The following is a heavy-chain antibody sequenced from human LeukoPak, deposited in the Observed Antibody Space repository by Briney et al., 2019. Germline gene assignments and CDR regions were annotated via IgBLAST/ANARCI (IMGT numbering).Heavy chain of an antibody. J-gene: IGHJ5*02. D-gene: IGHD4-17*01. CDR3: ARDYGLNWFDP. CDR1: GGSISSYY. V-gene: IGHV4-59*01. CDR2: IYYSGST. Sequence: SETLSLTCTVSGGSISSYYWSWIRQPPGKGLEWIGYIYYSGSTNYNPSLKSRVTISVDTSKDQFSLKLSSVTAADTAVYYCARDYGLNWFDPWGQGTLVTVSS.